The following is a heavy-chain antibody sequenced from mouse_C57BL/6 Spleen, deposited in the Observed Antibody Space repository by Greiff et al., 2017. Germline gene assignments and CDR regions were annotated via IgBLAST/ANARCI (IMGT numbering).Heavy chain of an antibody. CDR3: ARPLYGNYVYYAMDY. J-gene: IGHJ4*01. V-gene: IGHV5-12*01. D-gene: IGHD2-1*01. CDR2: ISNGGGST. CDR1: GFTFSDYY. Sequence: EVKLVESGGGLVQPGGSLKLSCAASGFTFSDYYMYWVRQTPEKRLEWVAYISNGGGSTYYPDTVKGRFTISRDNAKNTLYLQRSRLKSEDTAMYYCARPLYGNYVYYAMDYWGQGTSVTVAS.